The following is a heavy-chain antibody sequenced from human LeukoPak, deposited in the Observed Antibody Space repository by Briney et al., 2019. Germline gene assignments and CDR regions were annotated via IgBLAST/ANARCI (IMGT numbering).Heavy chain of an antibody. J-gene: IGHJ4*02. Sequence: SETLSLTCIVSGVSISGYYWSWIRQPPGKGLEWIGYINYSGRTNNNPSLTSRVTVSVDTSKNQFSLKLSSVTAADTAVYYCARHGYDTGGYQAHFDYWGQGTLVTVSS. CDR1: GVSISGYY. CDR3: ARHGYDTGGYQAHFDY. CDR2: INYSGRT. V-gene: IGHV4-59*08. D-gene: IGHD3-22*01.